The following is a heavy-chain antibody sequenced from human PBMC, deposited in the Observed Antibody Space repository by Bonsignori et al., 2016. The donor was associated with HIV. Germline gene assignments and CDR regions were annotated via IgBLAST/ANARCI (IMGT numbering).Heavy chain of an antibody. V-gene: IGHV1-69*10. CDR2: IIPILGIA. CDR3: AALAARPPYFDY. Sequence: WVRQAPGQGLEWMGGIIPILGIANYAQKFQGRVTITADESTSTAYMELSSLRSEDTAVYYCAALAARPPYFDYWGQGTLVT. D-gene: IGHD6-6*01. J-gene: IGHJ4*02.